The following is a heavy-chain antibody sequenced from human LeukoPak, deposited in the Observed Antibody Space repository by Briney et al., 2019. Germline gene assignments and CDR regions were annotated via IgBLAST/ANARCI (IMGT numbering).Heavy chain of an antibody. CDR2: IYTSGST. CDR3: ARSPKAGYDSSGYSWSVNWFDP. D-gene: IGHD3-22*01. V-gene: IGHV4-4*07. CDR1: GGSISSYY. J-gene: IGHJ5*02. Sequence: SETLSLTCTVSGGSISSYYWSWIRQPAGKGLEWIGRIYTSGSTNYNPSLKSRVTMSVDTSKNQFSLKLSSVTAADTAVYYCARSPKAGYDSSGYSWSVNWFDPWGQGTLVTVSS.